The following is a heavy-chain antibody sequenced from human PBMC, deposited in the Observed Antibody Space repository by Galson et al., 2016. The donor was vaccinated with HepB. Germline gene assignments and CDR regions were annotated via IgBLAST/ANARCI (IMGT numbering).Heavy chain of an antibody. CDR1: GGSIRSGSYY. D-gene: IGHD3-10*01. V-gene: IGHV4-31*03. Sequence: TLSLTCTVSGGSIRSGSYYWSWIRQHPGKGLEWIGYISYSGGTYYNPSLKSRVTISVDTSKNQFSLKRSSVTAADTAVDYCASGMVRGVKRFDYWGQGTLVTVSS. CDR3: ASGMVRGVKRFDY. J-gene: IGHJ4*02. CDR2: ISYSGGT.